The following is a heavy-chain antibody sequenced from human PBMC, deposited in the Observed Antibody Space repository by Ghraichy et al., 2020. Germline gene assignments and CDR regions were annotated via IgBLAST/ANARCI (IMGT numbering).Heavy chain of an antibody. J-gene: IGHJ4*02. CDR1: GFTFSSDS. Sequence: GGSLRLSCAASGFTFSSDSMNWVRQAPGKGLEWVSSISSRSDYIYYADSLKGRFTVSRDNADNSLFLQMNSLRAEDTAVYYCATTADYLYFDYWGQGTLVTVSS. D-gene: IGHD4-11*01. V-gene: IGHV3-21*01. CDR2: ISSRSDYI. CDR3: ATTADYLYFDY.